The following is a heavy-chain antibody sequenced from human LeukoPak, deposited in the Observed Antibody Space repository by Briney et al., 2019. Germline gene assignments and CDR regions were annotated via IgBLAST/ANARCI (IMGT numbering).Heavy chain of an antibody. CDR2: AHSSGST. CDR1: GGPTSSFS. CDR3: ARLAPGNYDILTGDPKVVFDY. Sequence: SETPSPTRTLPGGPTSSFSRSWIRQPPGKGPEWIGYAHSSGSTKYNPTLKSRPIIPVDIPKNQLSLKLRSVSVADTAVYYCARLAPGNYDILTGDPKVVFDYWGQGTLVTVSS. V-gene: IGHV4-59*01. D-gene: IGHD3-9*01. J-gene: IGHJ4*02.